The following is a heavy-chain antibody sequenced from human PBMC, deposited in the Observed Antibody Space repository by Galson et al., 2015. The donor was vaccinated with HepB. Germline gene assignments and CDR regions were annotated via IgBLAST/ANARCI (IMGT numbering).Heavy chain of an antibody. J-gene: IGHJ6*02. CDR2: ILYEGSNE. D-gene: IGHD6-13*01. V-gene: IGHV3-30*04. Sequence: SLRLSCAASGFTFSRHAMHWVRQAPGKGLEWLAVILYEGSNEFYADSVKGRYSISRDNSKKTLFLQMNSLRPEDTGVYHCARESGYSSSGDSAYFHYGMDVWGQGTTVIVSS. CDR1: GFTFSRHA. CDR3: ARESGYSSSGDSAYFHYGMDV.